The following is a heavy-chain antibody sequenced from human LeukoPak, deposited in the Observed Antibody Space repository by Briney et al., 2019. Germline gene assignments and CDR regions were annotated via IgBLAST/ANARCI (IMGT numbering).Heavy chain of an antibody. V-gene: IGHV3-23*01. Sequence: GGSLRLSCAASGFTFSSYAMRWVRQAPGKGLEWVSAISGSGGSTYYADSVKGRFTISRDNSKNTLYLQMNSLRAEDTAVYYCAKDPVGYYYDSRTNWFDPWGQGTLVTVSS. D-gene: IGHD3-22*01. J-gene: IGHJ5*02. CDR1: GFTFSSYA. CDR3: AKDPVGYYYDSRTNWFDP. CDR2: ISGSGGST.